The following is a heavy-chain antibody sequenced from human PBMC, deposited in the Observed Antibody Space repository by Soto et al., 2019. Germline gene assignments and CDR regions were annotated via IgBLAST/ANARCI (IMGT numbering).Heavy chain of an antibody. Sequence: PSETLSLTCTVSGGSISSSSYFWGWIRQPPGKGLEWIGSMYYSGTTYYNPSLKSRVTISVDTSKNQFSLKLSSVTAADTAVYYCMLGSGWKDFAYWGQGTLVTVSS. CDR1: GGSISSSSYF. V-gene: IGHV4-39*01. CDR2: MYYSGTT. J-gene: IGHJ4*02. D-gene: IGHD3-22*01. CDR3: MLGSGWKDFAY.